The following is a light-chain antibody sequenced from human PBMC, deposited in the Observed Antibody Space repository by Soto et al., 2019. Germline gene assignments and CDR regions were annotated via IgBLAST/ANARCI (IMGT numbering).Light chain of an antibody. V-gene: IGLV1-44*01. CDR2: NNN. CDR1: SSNIGSNS. J-gene: IGLJ1*01. Sequence: QSVLTQPPSASGTPGQRVTISCSGSSSNIGSNSVNWYQQLPGTAPKLLIYNNNQRPSGVPDRFSGSKSGTSASLAISGLQSEDESDYYCEAWDDSLDGPIFGTGTKLTVL. CDR3: EAWDDSLDGPI.